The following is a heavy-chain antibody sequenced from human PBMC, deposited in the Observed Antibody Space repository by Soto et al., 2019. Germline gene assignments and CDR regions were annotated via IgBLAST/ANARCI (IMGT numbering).Heavy chain of an antibody. Sequence: QVQLVQSGAEVKKPGASVKVSCKASGYTFTSYGISWVRQAPGQGLEWMGWISAYNGNTNYAQKLQGRVTMTPDTSTRTDYMDLRSLRSDGTAVYYCARWGCSSTSCYRDFDYWGQGTLVTVSS. D-gene: IGHD2-2*02. CDR3: ARWGCSSTSCYRDFDY. CDR1: GYTFTSYG. CDR2: ISAYNGNT. V-gene: IGHV1-18*01. J-gene: IGHJ4*02.